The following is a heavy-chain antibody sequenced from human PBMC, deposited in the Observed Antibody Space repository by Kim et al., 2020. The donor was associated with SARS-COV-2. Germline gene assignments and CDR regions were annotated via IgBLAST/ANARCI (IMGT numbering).Heavy chain of an antibody. Sequence: KGRFTISRDNSKNTLYLQMNSLRAEDTAVYYCAKGRLTIFGVVTPYWAYYWGQGTLVTVSS. V-gene: IGHV3-30*02. CDR3: AKGRLTIFGVVTPYWAYY. D-gene: IGHD3-3*01. J-gene: IGHJ4*02.